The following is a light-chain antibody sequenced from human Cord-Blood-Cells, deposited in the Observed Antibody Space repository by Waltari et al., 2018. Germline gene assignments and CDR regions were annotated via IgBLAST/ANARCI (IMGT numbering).Light chain of an antibody. CDR1: QSVSSY. Sequence: EIVLTQSQATLSLSPGERATLSCRASQSVSSYLAWYQQKPGQAPRLLIYDASSRATGIPARFSGSGSGTDFTLTISSLEPEDFAVYYCQQRSNWMYTFGQGTKLEIK. V-gene: IGKV3-11*01. CDR2: DAS. J-gene: IGKJ2*01. CDR3: QQRSNWMYT.